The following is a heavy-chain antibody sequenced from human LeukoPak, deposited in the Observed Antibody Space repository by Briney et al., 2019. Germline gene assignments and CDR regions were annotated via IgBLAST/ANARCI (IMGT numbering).Heavy chain of an antibody. CDR2: IYYSGSS. CDR1: GGSISSYY. D-gene: IGHD3-10*01. V-gene: IGHV4-59*01. J-gene: IGHJ4*02. CDR3: ASGGTMVIFDY. Sequence: PSETLSLTCTVSGGSISSYYWSWIRQSPGKGLEWIGYIYYSGSSKYNPSLKSRVTISVDTSKNQFSLKLSSVTAADTAVYYCASGGTMVIFDYWGQGTLVTVSS.